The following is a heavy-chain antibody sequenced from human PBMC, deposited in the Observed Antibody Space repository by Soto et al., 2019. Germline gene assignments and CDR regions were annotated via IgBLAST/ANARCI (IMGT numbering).Heavy chain of an antibody. D-gene: IGHD2-21*01. V-gene: IGHV3-53*01. J-gene: IGHJ4*02. CDR3: ATERGPTYYFDY. CDR2: IYSDGST. Sequence: LRLSCAASGFTVSSKYMSWVRQAPGKGLEWVSVIYSDGSTYYADSVKGRFTISRDNSKNTLYLQMNSLGAKDTAVYYCATERGPTYYFDYWGQGTLVTVSS. CDR1: GFTVSSKY.